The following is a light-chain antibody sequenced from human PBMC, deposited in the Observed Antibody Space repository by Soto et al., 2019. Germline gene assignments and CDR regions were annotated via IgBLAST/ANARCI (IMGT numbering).Light chain of an antibody. CDR1: QGVSSN. J-gene: IGKJ2*01. CDR3: QQYNNWPPYT. Sequence: EIVMTQSPGTLSASPGERATLSCRASQGVSSNLAWYQQKPGQAPRLLIYGASTRAAGIPARFSGSGSGTEFTLTISSLQSEEFAVYYCQQYNNWPPYTFGQGTKLEIK. CDR2: GAS. V-gene: IGKV3-15*01.